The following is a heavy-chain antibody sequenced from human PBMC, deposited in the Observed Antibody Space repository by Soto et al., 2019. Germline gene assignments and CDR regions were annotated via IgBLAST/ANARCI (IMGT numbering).Heavy chain of an antibody. CDR1: GFIFRGYI. Sequence: HPGGSLRLSCAASGFIFRGYIMHWVRQAPGKGLEWVARTFHDGSNEDFADSVKGRFTISRDNSKNTLFLQMDSLRVEDTAIYYCAREGFGDGLDVWGQGTMVTVSS. CDR2: TFHDGSNE. CDR3: AREGFGDGLDV. V-gene: IGHV3-30-3*01. D-gene: IGHD3-16*01. J-gene: IGHJ6*02.